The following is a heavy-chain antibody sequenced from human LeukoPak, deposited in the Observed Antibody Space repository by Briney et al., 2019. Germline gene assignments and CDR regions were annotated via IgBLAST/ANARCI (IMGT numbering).Heavy chain of an antibody. J-gene: IGHJ5*02. CDR3: GRVVELSFDP. D-gene: IGHD1-26*01. CDR2: MNPNSGNT. CDR1: GYTFTSYD. V-gene: IGHV1-8*01. Sequence: ASAKVSCKASGYTFTSYDINWVRQATGQELEWMGWMNPNSGNTAYAKKFQGRDTMTRTTSISTAYMELSSLRSEDTAVYYCGRVVELSFDPWGQGTLVTVSS.